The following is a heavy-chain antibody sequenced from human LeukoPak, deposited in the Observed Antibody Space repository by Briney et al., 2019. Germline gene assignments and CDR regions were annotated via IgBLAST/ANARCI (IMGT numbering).Heavy chain of an antibody. CDR3: ARDHRYSSSWILDAFDI. V-gene: IGHV6-1*01. D-gene: IGHD6-13*01. J-gene: IGHJ3*02. Sequence: SQTLSLTCAISGDSVSSNSAAWNWIRQSPSRGLEWLGRTYYRSKWYNDYAVSVKSRITINPDTSKNQFSLQLNSVTPEDTAVYYCARDHRYSSSWILDAFDIWGQGTMVTVSS. CDR1: GDSVSSNSAA. CDR2: TYYRSKWYN.